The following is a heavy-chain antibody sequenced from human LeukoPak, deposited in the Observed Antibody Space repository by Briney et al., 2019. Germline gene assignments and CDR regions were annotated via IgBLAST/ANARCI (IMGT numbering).Heavy chain of an antibody. Sequence: PGGSLRLSCAASGFTFDDYAMHWVRHAPGKGLEWVSGISWNSGSIGYADSVKGRFTISRDNAKNSLYLQMNSLRAEDTALYYCAKDCSGHDCFDYWGQGTLVTVSS. D-gene: IGHD3-10*02. CDR1: GFTFDDYA. CDR2: ISWNSGSI. V-gene: IGHV3-9*01. CDR3: AKDCSGHDCFDY. J-gene: IGHJ4*02.